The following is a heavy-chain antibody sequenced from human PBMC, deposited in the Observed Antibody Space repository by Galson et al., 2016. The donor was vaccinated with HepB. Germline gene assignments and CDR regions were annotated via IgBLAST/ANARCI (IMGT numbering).Heavy chain of an antibody. D-gene: IGHD6-19*01. V-gene: IGHV5-51*01. CDR2: IYPGDSET. J-gene: IGHJ4*02. Sequence: QSGAEVKKPGESLKISCKGSGYGFTSYWLGWVRQMPGKGLEWMGVIYPGDSETTYSPSFRGQVTMSVDKSISTAYLQWSSLKASDSAMYFCARQRGVGGWDFDSWGQGTLVTVSS. CDR1: GYGFTSYW. CDR3: ARQRGVGGWDFDS.